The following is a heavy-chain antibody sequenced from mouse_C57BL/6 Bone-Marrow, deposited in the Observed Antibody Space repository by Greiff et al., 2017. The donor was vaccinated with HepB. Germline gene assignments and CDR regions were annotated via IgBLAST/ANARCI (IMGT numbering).Heavy chain of an antibody. V-gene: IGHV5-6*02. Sequence: DVKLVESGGDLVKPGGSLKLSCAASGFTFSSYGMSWVRQTPDKRLEWVATISSGGSYTYYPDSVKGRVTISRDNAKNTLYLQMSSLKSEDTAMYYCARGGIYYGSSSAWFAYWGQGTLVTVSA. J-gene: IGHJ3*01. CDR2: ISSGGSYT. CDR1: GFTFSSYG. CDR3: ARGGIYYGSSSAWFAY. D-gene: IGHD1-1*01.